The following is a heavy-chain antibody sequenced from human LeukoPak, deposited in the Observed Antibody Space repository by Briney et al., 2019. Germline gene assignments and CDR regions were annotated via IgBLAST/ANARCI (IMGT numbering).Heavy chain of an antibody. CDR3: ARVNLRGSKYNWFDP. Sequence: SVKVSCKTSGGNLRSHIFSWVRQAPGQGLEWMGSITPIIDSVKYGQRLEGRVTITTDKYTGTVYMELRSLRTEDTAIYYCARVNLRGSKYNWFDPWGQGTLVTVSS. CDR1: GGNLRSHI. J-gene: IGHJ5*02. D-gene: IGHD6-13*01. V-gene: IGHV1-69*08. CDR2: ITPIIDSV.